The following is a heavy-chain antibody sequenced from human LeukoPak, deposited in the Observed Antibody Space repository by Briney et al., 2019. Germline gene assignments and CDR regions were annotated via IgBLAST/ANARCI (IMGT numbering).Heavy chain of an antibody. J-gene: IGHJ2*01. CDR1: GDSFSSVTDY. V-gene: IGHV4-39*07. CDR2: GDYSGGT. D-gene: IGHD3/OR15-3a*01. Sequence: SETLSLTCTVSGDSFSSVTDYWAWIRQPPGKGLEWIASGDYSGGTYYNPSLESRVAISADMSKNYFSLNLRSVTAADRAVYYCARDLGLAGLWYFDLWGRGTLATVSS. CDR3: ARDLGLAGLWYFDL.